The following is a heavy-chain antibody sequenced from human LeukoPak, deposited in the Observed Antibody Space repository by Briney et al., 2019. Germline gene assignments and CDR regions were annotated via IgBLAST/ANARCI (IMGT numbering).Heavy chain of an antibody. Sequence: GGSLRLSCAASGFTFSDYNMRWIRQAPGKGLEWVSSISRSGSTKYYADSVKGRFTISRDNAKNSLFLQMNSLRAEDTAVYYCAGGGLELHDYWGQGTLVTVSS. D-gene: IGHD1-7*01. CDR3: AGGGLELHDY. CDR1: GFTFSDYN. V-gene: IGHV3-11*04. J-gene: IGHJ4*02. CDR2: ISRSGSTK.